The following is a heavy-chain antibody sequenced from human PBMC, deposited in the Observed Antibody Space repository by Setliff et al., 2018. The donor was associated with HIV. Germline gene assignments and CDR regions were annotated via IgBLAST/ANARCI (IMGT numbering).Heavy chain of an antibody. CDR2: ISSSGNAI. Sequence: GGSLRLSCVASGFSINNYDMNWVRQAPGRGLEWISHISSSGNAIYYADSVRGRFTISRDNAKNSLYLQMIGLRAEDTAVYYCAYYSLGSFYLGYYYYHGMDVWGLGTTVTVSS. D-gene: IGHD3-10*01. CDR1: GFSINNYD. CDR3: AYYSLGSFYLGYYYYHGMDV. V-gene: IGHV3-48*03. J-gene: IGHJ6*02.